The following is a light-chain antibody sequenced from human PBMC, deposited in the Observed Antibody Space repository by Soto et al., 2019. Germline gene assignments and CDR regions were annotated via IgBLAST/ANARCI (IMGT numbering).Light chain of an antibody. V-gene: IGKV1-39*01. J-gene: IGKJ5*01. CDR1: QSISSY. Sequence: DIQMNPSPSSLSASLGSRATITGRASQSISSYLNWYQQKPGKAPQLLIYAASSLQSGVPSRFSGSGSGTDFTLTIRRLQPEDFATYYRQQSYSTLTFGQGTQLDIK. CDR2: AAS. CDR3: QQSYSTLT.